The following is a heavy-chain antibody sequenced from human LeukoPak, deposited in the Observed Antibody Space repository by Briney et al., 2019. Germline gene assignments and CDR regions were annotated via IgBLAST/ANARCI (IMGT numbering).Heavy chain of an antibody. J-gene: IGHJ4*02. V-gene: IGHV1-8*02. Sequence: GASVKVSCKASGGTFSSYAINWVRQATGQGLEWMGWMNPNSGNTGYAQKFQGRVTMTRNTSISTAYMELSSLRSEDTAVYYCARGGELFFDYWGQGTLVTVSS. CDR3: ARGGELFFDY. CDR1: GGTFSSYA. CDR2: MNPNSGNT. D-gene: IGHD3-10*01.